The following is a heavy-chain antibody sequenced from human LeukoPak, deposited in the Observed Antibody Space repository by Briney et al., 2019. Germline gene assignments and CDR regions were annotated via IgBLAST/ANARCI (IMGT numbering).Heavy chain of an antibody. V-gene: IGHV3-11*01. CDR1: GFTFSDFY. J-gene: IGHJ4*02. CDR3: AGGYRYGNY. Sequence: GGSLRLSCAASGFTFSDFYMSWMRQAPGKGLEWVSYISSSGTTIHYADSVKGRFTISRDNAKNSLYLQMNSLRAEDTAVYYCAGGYRYGNYWGQGTLVTVSS. CDR2: ISSSGTTI. D-gene: IGHD6-13*01.